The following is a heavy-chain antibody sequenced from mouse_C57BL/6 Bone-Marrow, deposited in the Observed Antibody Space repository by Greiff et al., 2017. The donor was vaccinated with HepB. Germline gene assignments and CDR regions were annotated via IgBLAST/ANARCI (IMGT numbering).Heavy chain of an antibody. J-gene: IGHJ4*01. CDR1: GYTFTSYW. V-gene: IGHV1-64*01. D-gene: IGHD1-1*01. CDR3: ASGTTVVARGNYAMDY. Sequence: QVQLQQPGAELVKPGASVTLSCKASGYTFTSYWMPWVKQRPGQGLEWIGMIHPNSGSTNYNEKFKSKATLTVDKSSSTAFMQLSSLTSEDSAVYYCASGTTVVARGNYAMDYWGQGTSVTVSS. CDR2: IHPNSGST.